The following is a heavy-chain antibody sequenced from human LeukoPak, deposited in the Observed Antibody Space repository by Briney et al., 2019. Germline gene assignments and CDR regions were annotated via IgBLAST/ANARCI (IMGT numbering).Heavy chain of an antibody. D-gene: IGHD6-19*01. CDR3: AKEGDSSGYYVILCFLDY. CDR1: GCAFNNYA. CDR2: MGVSGGST. J-gene: IGHJ4*02. V-gene: IGHV3-23*01. Sequence: PGGSLRLSCAASGCAFNNYAMSWVRQGPGRGLEWVSSMGVSGGSTYYADSVRGRFTMFRDNSKNTLYLQKNSLRAEDTAVYFCAKEGDSSGYYVILCFLDYWGQGTLVTVSS.